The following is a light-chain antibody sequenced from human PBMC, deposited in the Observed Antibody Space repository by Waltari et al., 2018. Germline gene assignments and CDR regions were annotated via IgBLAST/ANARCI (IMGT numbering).Light chain of an antibody. V-gene: IGKV3-15*01. CDR3: QQYDNWLGT. CDR1: QSIRSN. J-gene: IGKJ1*01. CDR2: GAS. Sequence: EIVMTQSPATLSVFPGERATLSCRASQSIRSNLAGYQHKPGQTPSLLIYGASTRATGIPARFSGSGSGTEFTLTISSLQSEDFSVYFCQQYDNWLGTFGQGTKVEIK.